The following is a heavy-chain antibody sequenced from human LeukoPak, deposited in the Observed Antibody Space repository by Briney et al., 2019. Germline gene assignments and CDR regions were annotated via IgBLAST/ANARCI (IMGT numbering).Heavy chain of an antibody. CDR3: AIVVVGDIAAFDI. J-gene: IGHJ3*02. CDR2: INPSGGST. Sequence: ASVKVSCKASGYTFTSYYMHWVRQAPGQGLEWMGIINPSGGSTSYAQKFQGRVTMTRDTSTSTVYMELSSLRSEDTAVYYCAIVVVGDIAAFDIWGQGTMVTVSS. CDR1: GYTFTSYY. V-gene: IGHV1-46*01. D-gene: IGHD4-17*01.